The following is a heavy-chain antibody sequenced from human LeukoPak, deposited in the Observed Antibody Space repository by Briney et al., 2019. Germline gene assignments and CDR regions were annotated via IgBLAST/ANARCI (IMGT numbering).Heavy chain of an antibody. CDR1: GFTVSSNY. V-gene: IGHV3-23*01. Sequence: TGGSLRLSCAASGFTVSSNYMSWVRQAPGKGLEWVSGISGSGGSTYYADSVKGRFTISRNNSKNTLYLEMNSLRAEDTALYYCAKESRFGSYWGQGILVTVSS. D-gene: IGHD1-26*01. J-gene: IGHJ4*02. CDR2: ISGSGGST. CDR3: AKESRFGSY.